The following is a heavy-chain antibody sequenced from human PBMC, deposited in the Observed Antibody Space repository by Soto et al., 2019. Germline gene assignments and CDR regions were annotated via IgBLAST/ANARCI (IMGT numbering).Heavy chain of an antibody. CDR3: ARVVSRDFWSSIYYYYYYMDV. CDR2: IYYSGST. V-gene: IGHV4-59*01. J-gene: IGHJ6*03. Sequence: SETLSRTCAVYGGSISSYYWSWIRQHPGKGLEWIGYIYYSGSTNYNPSLKSRVTISVDTSKNQFSLKLSSVTAADTAVYYCARVVSRDFWSSIYYYYYYMDVWGKGTTVTVSS. CDR1: GGSISSYY. D-gene: IGHD3-3*01.